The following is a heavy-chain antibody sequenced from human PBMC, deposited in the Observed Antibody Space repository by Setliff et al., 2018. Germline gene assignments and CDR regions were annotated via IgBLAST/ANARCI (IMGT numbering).Heavy chain of an antibody. J-gene: IGHJ4*02. CDR2: VFPVDSDT. CDR3: AREHVSGHSEY. D-gene: IGHD1-26*01. V-gene: IGHV5-51*01. Sequence: PGESLKISCKGSGYRFTSNWIGWVRQMPGKGLEWMGLVFPVDSDTRYSPSFQGQVTISADKSISTASLQWRSLKASDTAMYYCAREHVSGHSEYWGQGTLVTVSS. CDR1: GYRFTSNW.